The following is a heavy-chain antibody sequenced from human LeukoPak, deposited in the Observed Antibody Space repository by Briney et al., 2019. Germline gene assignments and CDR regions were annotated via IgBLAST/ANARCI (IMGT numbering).Heavy chain of an antibody. CDR2: IWYDGSNK. CDR1: GFTFSSYG. CDR3: ARQYCSSTSCHYGMGV. V-gene: IGHV3-33*01. J-gene: IGHJ6*02. Sequence: PGRSLRLSCAASGFTFSSYGMHWVRQAPGKGLEWVAVIWYDGSNKYYADSVKGRFTISRDNSKNTLYLQMNSLRAEDTAVYYCARQYCSSTSCHYGMGVWGQGTTVTVSS. D-gene: IGHD2-2*01.